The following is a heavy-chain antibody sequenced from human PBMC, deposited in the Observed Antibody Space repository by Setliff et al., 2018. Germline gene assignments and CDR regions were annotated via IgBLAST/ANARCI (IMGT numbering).Heavy chain of an antibody. CDR2: NSA. V-gene: IGHV1-18*01. CDR1: GYTFTNYG. D-gene: IGHD2-2*01. CDR3: ARGPPDFVVVPAAAKFDY. Sequence: ASVKVSCKTSGYTFTNYGINWVRQAPGQGLEWMGWNSAYAQKFQGRVTMTTDTPTSTAYMELRNLRTDDTAVYYCARGPPDFVVVPAAAKFDYWGQGTLVTVSS. J-gene: IGHJ4*02.